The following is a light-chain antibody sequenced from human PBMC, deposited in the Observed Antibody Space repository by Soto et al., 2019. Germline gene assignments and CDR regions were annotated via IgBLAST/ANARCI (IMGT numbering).Light chain of an antibody. CDR2: DDN. J-gene: IGLJ1*01. CDR1: SSNIGGNS. V-gene: IGLV1-51*01. Sequence: QSVLTQPPSVSAAPGQKVTISCSGSSSNIGGNSVSWYQQLPGTAPKLLIYDDNKRPSGIPDRFSGSKSGTSATLGITGLXTGDEADYYCGSWDSSLSAYVFGTGTKVTVL. CDR3: GSWDSSLSAYV.